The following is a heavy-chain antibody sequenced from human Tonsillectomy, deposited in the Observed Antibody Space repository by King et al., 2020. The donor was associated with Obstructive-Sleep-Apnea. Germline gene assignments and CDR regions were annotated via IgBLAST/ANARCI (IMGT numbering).Heavy chain of an antibody. Sequence: QLVQSGGGVVQPGRSLRLSCAASGFTFSSYGMHWVRQAPGKGLEGVAVIWYDGSNKYYADSVKGRFTISRDNSKNTLYLQMNSLRAEDTAVYYCAKGGIQLWFYFDYWGQGTLVTVSS. V-gene: IGHV3-33*06. CDR1: GFTFSSYG. D-gene: IGHD5-18*01. CDR2: IWYDGSNK. CDR3: AKGGIQLWFYFDY. J-gene: IGHJ4*02.